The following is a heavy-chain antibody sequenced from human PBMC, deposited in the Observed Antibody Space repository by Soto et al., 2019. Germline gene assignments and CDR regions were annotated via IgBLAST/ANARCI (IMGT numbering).Heavy chain of an antibody. V-gene: IGHV1-2*04. CDR3: ARERGGATATLDDYYFDMDV. J-gene: IGHJ6*03. Sequence: QVQLVQSGAEVRKPGASVTVSCRSSGDSFNDYYIHWVRQAPGQGFEWMGWINPNGGVTKYAQKFQGWVSMTRDTSIRTVYMQLSRIRSDDTAVYYWARERGGATATLDDYYFDMDVWGTGTTVTVSS. CDR1: GDSFNDYY. D-gene: IGHD5-12*01. CDR2: INPNGGVT.